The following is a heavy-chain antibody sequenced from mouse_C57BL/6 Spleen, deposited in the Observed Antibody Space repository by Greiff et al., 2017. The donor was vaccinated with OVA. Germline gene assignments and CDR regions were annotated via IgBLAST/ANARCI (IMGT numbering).Heavy chain of an antibody. CDR2: IDPENGDT. V-gene: IGHV14-4*01. CDR1: GFNIKDDY. J-gene: IGHJ2*01. D-gene: IGHD1-1*01. Sequence: EVKLLESGAELVRPGASVKLSCTASGFNIKDDYMHWVKQRPEQGLEWIGWIDPENGDTEYASKFQGKATITADTSSNTAYLQLSSLTSEDTAVYYCTTSFITTVVAPDYWGQGTTLTVSS. CDR3: TTSFITTVVAPDY.